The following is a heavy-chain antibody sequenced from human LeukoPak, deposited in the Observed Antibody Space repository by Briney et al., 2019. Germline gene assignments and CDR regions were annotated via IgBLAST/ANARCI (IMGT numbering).Heavy chain of an antibody. D-gene: IGHD3-22*01. J-gene: IGHJ6*03. CDR3: ANKYYDTSDYQDYFYYMDV. CDR1: GFTFSSYS. V-gene: IGHV3-21*01. CDR2: ISSVSTYV. Sequence: GGSLRLSCAASGFTFSSYSMNWVRQAPGKGLEWVSSISSVSTYVYYEDSVKGRFTISRDNAKNSLFLQMNSLRAEDTAVYYCANKYYDTSDYQDYFYYMDVWGKGTTVTVSS.